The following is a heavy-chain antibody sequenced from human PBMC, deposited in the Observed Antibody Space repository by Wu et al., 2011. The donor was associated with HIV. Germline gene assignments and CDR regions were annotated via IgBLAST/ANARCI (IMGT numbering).Heavy chain of an antibody. V-gene: IGHV1-2*02. CDR1: GYTFTGYS. J-gene: IGHJ4*01. D-gene: IGHD2-2*01. CDR2: INPDSGDT. CDR3: ARESIYRYCTGTTCYPDY. Sequence: QVQLLQSGAEVKKPGASVMVSCKTSGYTFTGYSLHWVRQAPGQGLEWMGRINPDSGDTNYVQKLKGRVTMTTDTSTNTAYMELRSLTSDDTAVYFCARESIYRYCTGTTCYPDYWGQGTLVTVSS.